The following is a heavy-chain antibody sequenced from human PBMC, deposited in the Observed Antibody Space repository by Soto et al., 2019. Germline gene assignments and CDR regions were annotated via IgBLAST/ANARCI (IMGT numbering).Heavy chain of an antibody. D-gene: IGHD5-12*01. CDR3: AKDAIVATIGYYGMDV. CDR2: ISYDGSNK. Sequence: VQLVESGGGVVQPGRSLRLSCAASGFTFSSYGMHWVRQAPGKGLEWVAVISYDGSNKYYADSVKGRFTISRDNSKNTLYLQMNSLRAEDTAVYYCAKDAIVATIGYYGMDVWGQRTTVTVSS. CDR1: GFTFSSYG. V-gene: IGHV3-30*18. J-gene: IGHJ6*02.